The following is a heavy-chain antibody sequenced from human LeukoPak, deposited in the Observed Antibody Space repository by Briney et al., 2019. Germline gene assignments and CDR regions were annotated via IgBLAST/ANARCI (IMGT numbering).Heavy chain of an antibody. J-gene: IGHJ4*02. V-gene: IGHV3-23*01. CDR1: GFTFSSYA. CDR3: AKGGPPGYFDY. Sequence: GGSLRLSCAASGFTFSSYAMSWVRQAPGKGVEWVSAISGSGGSTYYADTVQGRFTLSRVNSKNTLYLQMNSLRAEDTAVYYCAKGGPPGYFDYWGQGTLVTVSS. D-gene: IGHD6-25*01. CDR2: ISGSGGST.